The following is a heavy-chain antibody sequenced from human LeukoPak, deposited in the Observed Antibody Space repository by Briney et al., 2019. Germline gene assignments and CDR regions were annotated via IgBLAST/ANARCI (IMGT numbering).Heavy chain of an antibody. Sequence: PGGSLRLSGAASGSTFSSYSMNWFGQAPGKGLEWVSSISSSSTSIYYADSVKGRFTISRDNAKNSLYLQVNGLGAEDTAVYYCARDSKLYCSSTSCYMDVWGKGTTVTVSS. J-gene: IGHJ6*04. CDR1: GSTFSSYS. CDR2: ISSSSTSI. V-gene: IGHV3-21*01. D-gene: IGHD2-2*01. CDR3: ARDSKLYCSSTSCYMDV.